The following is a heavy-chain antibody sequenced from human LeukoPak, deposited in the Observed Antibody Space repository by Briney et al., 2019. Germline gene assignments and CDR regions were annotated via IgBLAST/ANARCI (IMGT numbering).Heavy chain of an antibody. V-gene: IGHV3-23*01. D-gene: IGHD3-22*01. Sequence: GGSLRLSCAASGFTFSSYWMSWVRQAPGKGLEWVSAISGSGGSTYYADSVKGRFTISRDNSKNTLYLQMNSLRAEDTAVYYCAKGGGYDSSGYYFFDYWGQGTLVTVSS. CDR2: ISGSGGST. CDR3: AKGGGYDSSGYYFFDY. CDR1: GFTFSSYW. J-gene: IGHJ4*02.